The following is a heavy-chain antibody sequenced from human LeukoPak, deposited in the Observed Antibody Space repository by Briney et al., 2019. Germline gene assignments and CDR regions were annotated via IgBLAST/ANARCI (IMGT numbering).Heavy chain of an antibody. V-gene: IGHV3-23*01. CDR2: ISAGGDRT. CDR3: AKDRIIVIPGPYSSLDS. D-gene: IGHD5-18*01. Sequence: GGTLRLSCAASGFRFNSYGMTWVRLAPGKGLEWVSAISAGGDRTYYADAVKGRFTISRDNSTNTLYIQMNSLRAEDTALYFCAKDRIIVIPGPYSSLDSWGQGALVTVSS. J-gene: IGHJ5*01. CDR1: GFRFNSYG.